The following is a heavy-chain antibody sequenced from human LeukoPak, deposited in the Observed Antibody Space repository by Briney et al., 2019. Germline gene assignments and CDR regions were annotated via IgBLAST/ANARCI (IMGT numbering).Heavy chain of an antibody. CDR3: ARGHGNMITFGC. Sequence: PSETLSLTCAVYGGSFSGYYWSWIRQPPGKGLEWIGEINHSGSTNYNPSLKSRVTISVDTSKNQFSLKLSSVTAADTAVYYCARGHGNMITFGCWGQGTLVTVSS. J-gene: IGHJ4*02. CDR1: GGSFSGYY. D-gene: IGHD3-16*01. CDR2: INHSGST. V-gene: IGHV4-34*01.